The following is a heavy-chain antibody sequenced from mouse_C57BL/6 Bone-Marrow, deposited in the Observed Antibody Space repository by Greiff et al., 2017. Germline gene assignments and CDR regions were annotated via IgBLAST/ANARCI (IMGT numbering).Heavy chain of an antibody. CDR3: AISSLRYFDY. CDR1: GYAFTNYL. Sequence: VQLQQSGAELVRPGTSVKVSCKASGYAFTNYLIEWVKQRPGQGLEWIGVINPGSGGTNYTEKFKGKATLTADKSSSTAYMQLSSLTSEDSAVYFCAISSLRYFDYWGQGTTLTVSS. CDR2: INPGSGGT. V-gene: IGHV1-54*01. J-gene: IGHJ2*01.